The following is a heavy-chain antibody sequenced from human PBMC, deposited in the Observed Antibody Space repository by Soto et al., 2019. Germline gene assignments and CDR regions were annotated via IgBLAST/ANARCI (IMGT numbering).Heavy chain of an antibody. CDR1: EFSFSDHY. D-gene: IGHD2-21*01. CDR3: VRVRVGDYCPDY. CDR2: TRNKANSYRT. Sequence: GGSLRLSCAASEFSFSDHYMDWVRQAPGKGLEWVGRTRNKANSYRTEYAASVRGRFTISGDESKNSLYLQMNSLKIEDTAVYYCVRVRVGDYCPDYWGQGTLVTVSS. J-gene: IGHJ4*02. V-gene: IGHV3-72*01.